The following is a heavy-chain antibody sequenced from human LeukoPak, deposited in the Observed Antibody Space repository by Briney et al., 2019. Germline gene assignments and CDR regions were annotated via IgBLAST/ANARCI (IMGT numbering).Heavy chain of an antibody. Sequence: GGSLRLSCAASGFTGSSNYMSWVRQAPGKGLEWVSVIYSGGSTYYADSVKGRFTISRDNSKNTLYLQMNSLRAEDTAVYYCARWGPGYCSGGSCYFFDYWGQGTLVTVSS. V-gene: IGHV3-66*02. J-gene: IGHJ4*02. CDR2: IYSGGST. D-gene: IGHD2-15*01. CDR1: GFTGSSNY. CDR3: ARWGPGYCSGGSCYFFDY.